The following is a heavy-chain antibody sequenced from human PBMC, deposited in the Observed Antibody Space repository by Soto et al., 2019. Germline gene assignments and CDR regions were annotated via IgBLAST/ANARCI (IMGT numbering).Heavy chain of an antibody. CDR2: TRNKANSYTT. V-gene: IGHV3-72*01. Sequence: GGSLRLSCAASGFTFSDHYMDWVRQAPGKGLEWVGRTRNKANSYTTEYAASVKGRFTISRDDSKNSLYLQMNSLKTEDTAVYYCARDLSGYDAFDYWGQGTLVTVSS. J-gene: IGHJ4*02. CDR1: GFTFSDHY. CDR3: ARDLSGYDAFDY. D-gene: IGHD5-12*01.